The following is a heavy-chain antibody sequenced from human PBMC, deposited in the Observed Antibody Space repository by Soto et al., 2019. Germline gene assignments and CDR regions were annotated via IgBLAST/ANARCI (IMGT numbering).Heavy chain of an antibody. Sequence: QVQLVESGGGVVQPGRSLRLSCAASGFTFSNSAMHWVCQTQDKGLEWVAFLSYDGSHNYYADSVKGRFTISRDNSRNTLYLQMNSLRVEDTAVYYCAKDRSTVFGVGTYYFDYWGQGTMVTVSS. CDR3: AKDRSTVFGVGTYYFDY. CDR2: LSYDGSHN. CDR1: GFTFSNSA. V-gene: IGHV3-30*18. D-gene: IGHD3-3*01. J-gene: IGHJ4*02.